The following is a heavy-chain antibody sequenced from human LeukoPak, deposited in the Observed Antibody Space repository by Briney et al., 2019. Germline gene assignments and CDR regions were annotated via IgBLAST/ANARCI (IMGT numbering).Heavy chain of an antibody. Sequence: GGSLRLSCAASGFTFSNYWMSWVRQAPEKGLEWVANKKPDGSETYSVDSVKGRFTISRDNAKNSLYLQMNSLRAEDTAVYYCARTLRFFRFLDVWGQGTTVTVSS. CDR2: KKPDGSET. D-gene: IGHD3-3*01. CDR3: ARTLRFFRFLDV. J-gene: IGHJ6*02. V-gene: IGHV3-7*03. CDR1: GFTFSNYW.